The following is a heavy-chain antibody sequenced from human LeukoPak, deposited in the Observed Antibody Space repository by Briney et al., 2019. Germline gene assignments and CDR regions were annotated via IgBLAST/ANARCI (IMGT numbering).Heavy chain of an antibody. V-gene: IGHV3-74*03. CDR1: GFTFRSYW. CDR3: TSLRDY. CDR2: VNSDGSGT. Sequence: RGSLRLSCAASGFTFRSYWMHWVRQAPGKGLVWVSRVNSDGSGTTYADSVKGRFTISRDNAKNTLYLQMNSLGADDTAVYYCTSLRDYWGQGTLVTVSS. J-gene: IGHJ4*02.